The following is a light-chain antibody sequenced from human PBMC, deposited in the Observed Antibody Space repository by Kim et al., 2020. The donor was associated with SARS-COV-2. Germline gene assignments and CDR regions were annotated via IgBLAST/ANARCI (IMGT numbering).Light chain of an antibody. J-gene: IGKJ5*01. CDR2: VAS. Sequence: EIVLTQSPGTLSLSPGERATLSCRASQSVSSSYLAWYQQKPGQAPRLLIYVASSRATGIPDRFSGSGSGTDFTLTISRLEPEDFAVYYCQQFNTFGQGTRLEIK. V-gene: IGKV3-20*01. CDR3: QQFNT. CDR1: QSVSSSY.